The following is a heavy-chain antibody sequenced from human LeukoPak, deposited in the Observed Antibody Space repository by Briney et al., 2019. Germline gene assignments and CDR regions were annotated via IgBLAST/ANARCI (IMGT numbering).Heavy chain of an antibody. J-gene: IGHJ4*02. CDR1: GFTFSSHS. CDR3: ARDLSSSISCYSY. CDR2: ISPSGNYI. Sequence: GGSLRLSCAASGFTFSSHSMNWVRQAPGKGLEWVSPISPSGNYIYYADSLEGRFTISRDNAKNSLYLQMNSLRAEDTAVYYCARDLSSSISCYSYWGQGTLVTVSS. D-gene: IGHD2-2*01. V-gene: IGHV3-21*01.